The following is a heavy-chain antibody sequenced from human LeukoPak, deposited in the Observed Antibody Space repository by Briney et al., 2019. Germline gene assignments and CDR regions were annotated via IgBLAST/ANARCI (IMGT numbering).Heavy chain of an antibody. D-gene: IGHD1/OR15-1a*01. CDR2: IYSGGST. V-gene: IGHV3-53*01. Sequence: GGSLRLSCAASGFTVSSNYMSWVRQAPGKGLEWVSVIYSGGSTYYADSVKGRFTISRDNSKNTLYLQMSSLRAEDTAVYYCAGETRALRFRFWGQGTLVTVSS. J-gene: IGHJ4*02. CDR1: GFTVSSNY. CDR3: AGETRALRFRF.